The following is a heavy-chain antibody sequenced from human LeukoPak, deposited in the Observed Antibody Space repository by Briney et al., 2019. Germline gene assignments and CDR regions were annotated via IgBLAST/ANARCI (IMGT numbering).Heavy chain of an antibody. D-gene: IGHD3-10*01. J-gene: IGHJ6*03. CDR3: ARVYYGSGSLHYYYYYMDV. CDR2: INHSGST. V-gene: IGHV4-34*01. Sequence: SETLSLTCAVYGGSFSGYYWSWIRRPPGKGLEWIGEINHSGSTYYNPSLKSRVTISVDTSKNQFSLKLSSVTAADTAVYYCARVYYGSGSLHYYYYYMDVWGKGTTVTISS. CDR1: GGSFSGYY.